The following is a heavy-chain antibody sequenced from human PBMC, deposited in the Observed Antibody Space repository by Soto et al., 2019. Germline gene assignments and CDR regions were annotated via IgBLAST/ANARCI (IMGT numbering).Heavy chain of an antibody. CDR1: GGTFSSYA. CDR3: ARVGKGSSNYDILTGYYASWFDP. CDR2: IIPIFGTA. J-gene: IGHJ5*02. V-gene: IGHV1-69*13. D-gene: IGHD3-9*01. Sequence: VASVKVSCKASGGTFSSYAISWVRQAPGQGLEWMGGIIPIFGTANYAQKFQGRVTITADESTSTAYMELSSLRSEDTAVYYCARVGKGSSNYDILTGYYASWFDPWGQGTLVTVSS.